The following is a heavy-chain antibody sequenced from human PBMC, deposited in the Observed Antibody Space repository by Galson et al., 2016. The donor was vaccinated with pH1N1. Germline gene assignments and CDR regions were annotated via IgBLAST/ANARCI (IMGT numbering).Heavy chain of an antibody. Sequence: SVKVSCKASGVTFTIYTIAWVRQAPGQGLEWMGGISPMFETTTYAQKFQGRVTITADRLTTTLYMNLSSLGFDDTAVYYCARGFRGGYNYALVDQWGQGSPVIFSS. CDR2: ISPMFETT. D-gene: IGHD5-18*01. V-gene: IGHV1-69*06. CDR3: ARGFRGGYNYALVDQ. J-gene: IGHJ4*02. CDR1: GVTFTIYT.